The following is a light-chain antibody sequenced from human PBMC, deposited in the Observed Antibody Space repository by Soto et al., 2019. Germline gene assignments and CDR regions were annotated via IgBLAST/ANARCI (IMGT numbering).Light chain of an antibody. CDR2: GAS. J-gene: IGKJ4*01. V-gene: IGKV3-20*01. CDR3: QQYGSSLRVT. Sequence: EIVWTQSPGTLSLSPGERATLSCRASQSVSSSYLAWYQQKPGQAPRLLIYGASSRATGIQDRFSGSGSGTDFTLTISRLEPEDFAVYYCQQYGSSLRVTFGGGTKVEIK. CDR1: QSVSSSY.